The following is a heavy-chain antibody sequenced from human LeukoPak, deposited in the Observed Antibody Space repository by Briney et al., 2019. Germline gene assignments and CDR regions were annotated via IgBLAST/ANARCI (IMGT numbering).Heavy chain of an antibody. J-gene: IGHJ5*02. CDR1: GYSINNYW. Sequence: GESLQISCKGSGYSINNYWIGWLRQMPGKGLEWMGIIYPADSDIRYSPSFQGQVTISADKSISTAYLQWSSLKASDTAMYYCARQEYCSGGSCYTWFDPWGQGTLVIVSS. V-gene: IGHV5-51*01. CDR3: ARQEYCSGGSCYTWFDP. D-gene: IGHD2-15*01. CDR2: IYPADSDI.